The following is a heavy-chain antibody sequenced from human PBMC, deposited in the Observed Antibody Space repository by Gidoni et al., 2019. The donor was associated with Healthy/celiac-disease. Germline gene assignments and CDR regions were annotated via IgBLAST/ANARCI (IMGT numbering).Heavy chain of an antibody. CDR2: INHSGST. D-gene: IGHD5-12*01. CDR3: ARVKTGWLQFGAFDY. V-gene: IGHV4-34*01. Sequence: QVQLQQWGAGLLQPSETLSLTCAVYGGSFSGYYWSWIRQPPGKGLEWIGEINHSGSTNYNPSLKSRVTISVDTSKNQFSLKLSSVTAADTAVYYCARVKTGWLQFGAFDYWGQGTLVTVSS. J-gene: IGHJ4*02. CDR1: GGSFSGYY.